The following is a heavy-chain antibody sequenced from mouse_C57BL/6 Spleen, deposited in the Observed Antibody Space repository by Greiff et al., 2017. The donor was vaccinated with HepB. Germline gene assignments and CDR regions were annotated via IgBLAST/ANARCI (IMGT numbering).Heavy chain of an antibody. D-gene: IGHD2-14*01. V-gene: IGHV1-69*01. CDR2: NDPSDSYT. CDR3: ARRGYRTFDY. CDR1: GYTFTSYW. Sequence: QVQLQQPGAELVMPGASVKLSCKASGYTFTSYWMHWVKQMPGQGLEWIGENDPSDSYTNYNQKFKGKSTLTVDKSSSTAYMQLSSLTSEDSAVYYCARRGYRTFDYWGQGTTLTVSS. J-gene: IGHJ2*01.